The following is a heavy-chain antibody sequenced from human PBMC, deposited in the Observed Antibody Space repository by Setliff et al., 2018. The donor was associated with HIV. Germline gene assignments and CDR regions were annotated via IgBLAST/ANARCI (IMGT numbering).Heavy chain of an antibody. CDR3: ARDQGYYDSSGYYYVGDAFDI. V-gene: IGHV1-2*02. D-gene: IGHD3-22*01. J-gene: IGHJ3*02. CDR1: GYTFTGYY. Sequence: ASVKVSCKASGYTFTGYYMHWVRQAPGQGLEWIGWINPNSGGTNYAQKFQGRVTMTRDTSISTAYMELSRLRSDDTAVYYCARDQGYYDSSGYYYVGDAFDIWGQGTMVTVSS. CDR2: INPNSGGT.